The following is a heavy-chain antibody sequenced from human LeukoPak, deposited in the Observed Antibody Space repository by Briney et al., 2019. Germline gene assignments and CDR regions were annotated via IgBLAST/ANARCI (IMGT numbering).Heavy chain of an antibody. Sequence: SETLSLTCSVSGGSISSGPYFWSWIRQSPGQGLEWIGYIWPSGSTNYNPSLSGRVAISLDKSRNHFTLMVTAVTAADTAVYYCARRTPVVRAFDIWGQGTMVTVSS. CDR2: IWPSGST. D-gene: IGHD2-15*01. CDR3: ARRTPVVRAFDI. CDR1: GGSISSGPYF. J-gene: IGHJ3*02. V-gene: IGHV4-30-2*06.